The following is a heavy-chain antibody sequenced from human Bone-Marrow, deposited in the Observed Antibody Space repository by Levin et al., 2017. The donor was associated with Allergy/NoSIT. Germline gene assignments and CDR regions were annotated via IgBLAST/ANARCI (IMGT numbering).Heavy chain of an antibody. V-gene: IGHV4-30-2*01. J-gene: IGHJ4*02. CDR3: ARGRSTWNIFDY. CDR1: GVSIISGGFP. D-gene: IGHD6-13*01. CDR2: IYHTGST. Sequence: SETLSLTCAVSGVSIISGGFPWTWIRQPPGKGLEWIGYIYHTGSTYYNPSLKSRVTISLDRSKNQFSLNLNSVTAADTAVYYCARGRSTWNIFDYWGQGSLVTVSS.